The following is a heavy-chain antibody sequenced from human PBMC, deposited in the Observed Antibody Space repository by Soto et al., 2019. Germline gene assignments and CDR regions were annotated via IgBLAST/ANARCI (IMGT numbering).Heavy chain of an antibody. Sequence: ASVKVSCKASGYAFTSYGISWVRQAPGQGLEWMGWISAYNGNRHYPQKFQGRVTMTTDTSTSTAYMELSSLRSEDTAVYYCAGRYGLYLLLMSRSPCCSGMDVWG. V-gene: IGHV1-18*01. D-gene: IGHD3-16*02. CDR3: AGRYGLYLLLMSRSPCCSGMDV. CDR1: GYAFTSYG. J-gene: IGHJ6*02. CDR2: ISAYNGNR.